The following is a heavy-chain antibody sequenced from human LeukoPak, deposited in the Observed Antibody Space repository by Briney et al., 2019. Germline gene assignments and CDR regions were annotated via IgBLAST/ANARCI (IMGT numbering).Heavy chain of an antibody. CDR1: GGSISSGGYY. D-gene: IGHD6-19*01. J-gene: IGHJ4*02. CDR3: ARAFSIAVAED. V-gene: IGHV4-61*08. Sequence: SSETLSLTCTVSGGSISSGGYYWSWIRQPPGKGLEWIGYIYYSGSTNYNPSLKSRVTISVDTSKNQFSLKLSSVTAADTAVYYCARAFSIAVAEDWGQGTLVTVSS. CDR2: IYYSGST.